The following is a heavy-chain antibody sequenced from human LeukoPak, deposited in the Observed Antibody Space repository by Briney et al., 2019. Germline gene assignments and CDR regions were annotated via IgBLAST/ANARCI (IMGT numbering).Heavy chain of an antibody. Sequence: GGSLRLSCAASGFTFSSYSMNWVRQAPGKGLEWVSYISSSSTIYYADSVKGRFTISRDNAKNSLYLQMNSLRAEDTAVYYCAREASGYGDYVYYFDYWGQGTLVTVSS. CDR2: ISSSSTI. CDR1: GFTFSSYS. J-gene: IGHJ4*02. D-gene: IGHD4-17*01. CDR3: AREASGYGDYVYYFDY. V-gene: IGHV3-48*01.